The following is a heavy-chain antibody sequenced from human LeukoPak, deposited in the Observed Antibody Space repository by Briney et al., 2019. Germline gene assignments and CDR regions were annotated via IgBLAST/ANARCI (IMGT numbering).Heavy chain of an antibody. CDR3: ARGSYYYDSSGYYLRYYFDY. V-gene: IGHV4-39*01. D-gene: IGHD3-22*01. CDR2: IYYSGST. CDR1: GGSISSSSYY. Sequence: SETLSLTCTVSGGSISSSSYYWGWIRQPPGKGLEWIGSIYYSGSTYYNPSLKSRVTISVDTSKNQFSLKLSSVTAADTAVYYCARGSYYYDSSGYYLRYYFDYWGQGTLVTVSS. J-gene: IGHJ4*02.